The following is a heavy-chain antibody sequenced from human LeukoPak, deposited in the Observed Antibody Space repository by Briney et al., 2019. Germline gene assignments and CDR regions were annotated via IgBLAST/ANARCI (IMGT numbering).Heavy chain of an antibody. J-gene: IGHJ4*02. CDR1: GYTFTSYY. D-gene: IGHD3-10*01. CDR3: ARAGLGEFIDY. CDR2: INPSGGST. Sequence: ASVKVSCKASGYTFTSYYMHWVRQAPGQGLEWMGIINPSGGSTSYAQKFQGRVTMTRDTSTSTVYMELSSLRSEDTAAYYCARAGLGEFIDYWGQGTLVTVSS. V-gene: IGHV1-46*01.